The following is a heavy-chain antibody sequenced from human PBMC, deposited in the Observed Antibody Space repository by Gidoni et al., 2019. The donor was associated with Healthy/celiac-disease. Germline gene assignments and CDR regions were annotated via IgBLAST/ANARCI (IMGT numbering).Heavy chain of an antibody. CDR2: IKSKTDGGTT. CDR3: TTDLSTPYYYDSPDFDY. D-gene: IGHD3-22*01. Sequence: LEWVGRIKSKTDGGTTDYAAPVKGRFTISRDDSKNTLYLQMNSLKTEDTAVYYCTTDLSTPYYYDSPDFDYWGQGTLVTVSS. V-gene: IGHV3-15*01. J-gene: IGHJ4*02.